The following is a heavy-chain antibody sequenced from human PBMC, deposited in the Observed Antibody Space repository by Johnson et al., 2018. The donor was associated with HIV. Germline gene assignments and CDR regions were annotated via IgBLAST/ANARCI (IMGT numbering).Heavy chain of an antibody. V-gene: IGHV3-23*04. Sequence: VQLVESGGGLVQPGRSLRLSCAASGFTFDDYAMHWVRQAPGKGLEWVSGISGSGGSTYYADSVKGRFTISRDNSKNTLYLQMNSLRAEDTAVYYCAKDLWGFDAFDIWGQGTMVTVSS. J-gene: IGHJ3*02. CDR3: AKDLWGFDAFDI. CDR1: GFTFDDYA. D-gene: IGHD3-16*01. CDR2: ISGSGGST.